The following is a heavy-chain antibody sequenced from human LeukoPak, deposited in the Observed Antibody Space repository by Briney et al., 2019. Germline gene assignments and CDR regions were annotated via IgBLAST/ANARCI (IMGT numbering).Heavy chain of an antibody. Sequence: PGGSLRLSCAASGFTFDDYAMHWVRQAPGKGLEWVSVISWNSGSIGYADSVKGRFTISRDNAKNSLYLQMNSLRAEDTALYYCAKGGDSSPYWYFDLWGRGTLVTVSS. CDR2: ISWNSGSI. CDR3: AKGGDSSPYWYFDL. CDR1: GFTFDDYA. D-gene: IGHD6-13*01. V-gene: IGHV3-9*01. J-gene: IGHJ2*01.